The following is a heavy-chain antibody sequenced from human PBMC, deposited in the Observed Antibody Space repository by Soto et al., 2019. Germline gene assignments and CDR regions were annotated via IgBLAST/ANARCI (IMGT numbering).Heavy chain of an antibody. V-gene: IGHV5-51*01. CDR1: GYSFTSYW. Sequence: GESLKISCKGSGYSFTSYWIGWVRQMPGKGLEWMGIIYPGDSNTRYSPSLQGQVTISVDKSISTAYLQWSSLKASDTAMYYCARRRGYSHYYYGMDVWGQGTTVTVSS. J-gene: IGHJ6*02. D-gene: IGHD5-18*01. CDR2: IYPGDSNT. CDR3: ARRRGYSHYYYGMDV.